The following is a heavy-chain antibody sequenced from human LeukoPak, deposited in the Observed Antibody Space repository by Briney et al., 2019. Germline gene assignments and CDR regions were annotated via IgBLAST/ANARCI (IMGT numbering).Heavy chain of an antibody. CDR2: ITDNGGAA. CDR1: GFTLNNYA. D-gene: IGHD5-18*01. J-gene: IGHJ4*02. V-gene: IGHV3-23*01. Sequence: TGGALRVSCAASGFTLNNYAMSWVRQAPGRALEWVSTITDNGGAAFYADSVKGRFTISRDNSKNTLYLQMSSPRAEDMDIYYCASRLGYSFSVWGKGTLVTVSS. CDR3: ASRLGYSFSV.